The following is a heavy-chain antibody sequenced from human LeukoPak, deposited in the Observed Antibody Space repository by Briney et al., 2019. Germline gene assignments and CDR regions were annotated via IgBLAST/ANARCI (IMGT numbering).Heavy chain of an antibody. CDR1: GFTFSSYW. Sequence: PGGSLRLSCAASGFTFSSYWMHWVRQAPGKGLVWVSRINSDGSSTSYADSVKGRFTISRDNAKNTLYLQMNSLRVEDTAVYYCVRDPILGYPDYFDSWGQGTLVTVSS. V-gene: IGHV3-74*01. D-gene: IGHD2-15*01. CDR3: VRDPILGYPDYFDS. CDR2: INSDGSST. J-gene: IGHJ4*02.